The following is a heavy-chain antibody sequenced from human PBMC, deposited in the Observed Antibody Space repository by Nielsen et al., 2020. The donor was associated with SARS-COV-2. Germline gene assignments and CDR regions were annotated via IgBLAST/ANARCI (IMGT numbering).Heavy chain of an antibody. V-gene: IGHV3-66*01. CDR2: IYSGGST. J-gene: IGHJ4*02. CDR3: AREDGDY. CDR1: GFTVSSNS. D-gene: IGHD5-24*01. Sequence: GESLQISCAASGFTVSSNSLSWVRQDPGKGLEWVSVIYSGGSTYYADSVKGRFTISRDNSKTPLYLQMNSLRAEDTAVYYCAREDGDYWGQGTLVTVSS.